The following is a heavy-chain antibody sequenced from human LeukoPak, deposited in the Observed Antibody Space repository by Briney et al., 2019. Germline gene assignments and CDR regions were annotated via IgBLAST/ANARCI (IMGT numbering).Heavy chain of an antibody. J-gene: IGHJ4*02. CDR3: ARVAIHTAYYFDY. D-gene: IGHD5-18*01. Sequence: SVKVSCKASGGTFSSYAISWVRQAPGQGLEWMGGIIPIFGTANYAQKFQGRVTITADKSTSTAYMELSSLRSEDTAVYYRARVAIHTAYYFDYWGQGTLVTVSS. CDR1: GGTFSSYA. CDR2: IIPIFGTA. V-gene: IGHV1-69*06.